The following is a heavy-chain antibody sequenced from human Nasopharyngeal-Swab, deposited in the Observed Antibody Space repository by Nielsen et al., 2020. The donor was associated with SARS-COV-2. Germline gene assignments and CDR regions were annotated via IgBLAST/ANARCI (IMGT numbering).Heavy chain of an antibody. CDR2: IYYSGST. CDR1: GGSVSSGSYY. CDR3: ARDHYGSGSPSMDV. D-gene: IGHD3-10*01. V-gene: IGHV4-61*01. J-gene: IGHJ6*02. Sequence: SETLSLTCTVSGGSVSSGSYYWSWIRQPPGKGLEWIGYIYYSGSTNYNPSFKSRVTISVDTSKNQFSLKLSSVTAADTAVYYCARDHYGSGSPSMDVWGQGTAVTVSS.